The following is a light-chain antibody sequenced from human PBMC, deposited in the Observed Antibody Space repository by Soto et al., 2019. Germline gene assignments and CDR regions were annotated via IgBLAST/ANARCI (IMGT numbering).Light chain of an antibody. J-gene: IGLJ1*01. Sequence: QSALTQPASVSGSPGQSITISCTGTSRDVGGYNAVSWYQQHTGKVPKLMIYDVSNRPSGVANRFSGSKSGTTASRTLSGPQADDEAEYYCSSYTSSSTLYVFGTGTKLTVL. CDR1: SRDVGGYNA. CDR2: DVS. V-gene: IGLV2-14*01. CDR3: SSYTSSSTLYV.